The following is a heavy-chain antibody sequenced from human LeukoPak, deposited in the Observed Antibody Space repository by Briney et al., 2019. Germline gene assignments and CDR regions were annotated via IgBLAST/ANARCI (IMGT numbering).Heavy chain of an antibody. Sequence: ASVKVSCTASGYTFTSYDINWVRQATGQGLEWMGWMNPNSGNTGYAQKFQGRVTMTRNTSISTAYMELSSLRSEDTAVYYCARGWRYCSSTSCSLFDYWGQGTLVTVSS. CDR3: ARGWRYCSSTSCSLFDY. D-gene: IGHD2-2*01. CDR1: GYTFTSYD. J-gene: IGHJ4*02. V-gene: IGHV1-8*01. CDR2: MNPNSGNT.